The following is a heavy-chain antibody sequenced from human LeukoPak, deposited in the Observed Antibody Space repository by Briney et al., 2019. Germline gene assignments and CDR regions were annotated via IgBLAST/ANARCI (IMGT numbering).Heavy chain of an antibody. D-gene: IGHD5-12*01. V-gene: IGHV4-39*01. Sequence: PSETLSLTCTVTGGSINSNSNYWGWIRRPPGKGPVWIVSISYSGNTYYRSSLKSRVTISVDTSKNQFSLKLTSMTAEDTAVYYCARHSFEVATLTPFDSWGQGTLVTVSS. CDR3: ARHSFEVATLTPFDS. CDR1: GGSINSNSNY. CDR2: ISYSGNT. J-gene: IGHJ4*02.